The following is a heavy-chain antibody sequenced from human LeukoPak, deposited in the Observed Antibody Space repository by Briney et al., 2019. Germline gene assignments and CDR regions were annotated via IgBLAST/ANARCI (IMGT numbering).Heavy chain of an antibody. CDR3: ARDTSSGYYPRPDFDY. CDR1: GFTFSSYS. Sequence: PGGSLRLSCAASGFTFSSYSMNWVRQAPGKGLEWVSSISSSSSYIYYADSVKGRFTISRDNAKDSLYLQMNSLRAEDTAVYYCARDTSSGYYPRPDFDYWGQGTLVTVSS. CDR2: ISSSSSYI. D-gene: IGHD3-22*01. V-gene: IGHV3-21*01. J-gene: IGHJ4*02.